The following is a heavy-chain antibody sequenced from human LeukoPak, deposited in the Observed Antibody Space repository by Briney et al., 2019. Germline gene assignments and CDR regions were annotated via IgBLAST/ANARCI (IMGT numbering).Heavy chain of an antibody. V-gene: IGHV3-30-3*01. CDR3: ARGQSYYDFWSGYYTGLSYYCGMDV. Sequence: GGSLRLSCAASGFTVSSYAMHWLRQAPGKGLEGVAVISYGGSNKYYADSVKGRFTISRANSNNTLYLQMNSLRAEDTAVYSCARGQSYYDFWSGYYTGLSYYCGMDVWGQGTTVTVSS. CDR1: GFTVSSYA. J-gene: IGHJ6*02. D-gene: IGHD3-3*01. CDR2: ISYGGSNK.